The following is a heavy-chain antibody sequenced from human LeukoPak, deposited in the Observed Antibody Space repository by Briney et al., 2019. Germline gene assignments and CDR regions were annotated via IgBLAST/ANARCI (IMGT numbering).Heavy chain of an antibody. CDR3: ARRAGAYSHPYDY. CDR1: GFTFSSDA. J-gene: IGHJ4*02. Sequence: GGSLRLSCAASGFTFSSDAMSWVRQAPGKGLEWVSAISGSGGSTHYSDSVKGRFTISRDNSKNTLYLQMNSLRAEDTAVYYCARRAGAYSHPYDYWGQGTLVTVSS. CDR2: ISGSGGST. V-gene: IGHV3-23*01. D-gene: IGHD4/OR15-4a*01.